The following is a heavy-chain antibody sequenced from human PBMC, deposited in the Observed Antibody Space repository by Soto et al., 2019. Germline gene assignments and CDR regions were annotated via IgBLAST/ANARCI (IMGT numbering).Heavy chain of an antibody. D-gene: IGHD2-15*01. Sequence: SETLSLTCTVSGDSISSDAYYWILIRQHPGKGLEWIGYIYYGGSTYYNPSLESRVTVSIDTSKNQFSLELTSVTAADTAFYYFARERSASSYLDSWGPGALVT. CDR2: IYYGGST. CDR3: ARERSASSYLDS. CDR1: GDSISSDAYY. J-gene: IGHJ4*02. V-gene: IGHV4-31*03.